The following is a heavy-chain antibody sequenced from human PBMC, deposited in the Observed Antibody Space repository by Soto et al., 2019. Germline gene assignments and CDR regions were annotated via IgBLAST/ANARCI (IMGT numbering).Heavy chain of an antibody. J-gene: IGHJ5*02. D-gene: IGHD2-2*01. CDR3: AKDSVGNTRALEPVYWFDP. CDR2: ISGSGGST. V-gene: IGHV3-23*01. CDR1: GFTFSSYA. Sequence: GGSLRLSCAASGFTFSSYAMSWVRQAPGKGLEWVSAISGSGGSTYYADSVKGRFTISRDNSKNTLYLQMNSLRAEDTAVYYCAKDSVGNTRALEPVYWFDPWGQGTLVTVSS.